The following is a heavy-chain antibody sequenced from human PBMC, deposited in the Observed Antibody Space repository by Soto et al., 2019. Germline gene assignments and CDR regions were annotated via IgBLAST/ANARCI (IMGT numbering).Heavy chain of an antibody. Sequence: PSETLSLTCSVSGDSISNLDYFWAWIRQPPGQALEYIGYIYKSATTYYNPPFESRVAISVDTSKSQFSLNVTSVTAADPAVYFCARGRYCLTGRCFPNWFDSWGQGALVTVSS. J-gene: IGHJ5*01. CDR3: ARGRYCLTGRCFPNWFDS. CDR1: GDSISNLDYF. CDR2: IYKSATT. D-gene: IGHD7-27*01. V-gene: IGHV4-30-4*01.